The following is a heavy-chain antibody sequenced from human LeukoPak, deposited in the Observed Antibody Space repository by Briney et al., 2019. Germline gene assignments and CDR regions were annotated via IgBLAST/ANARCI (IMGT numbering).Heavy chain of an antibody. CDR1: GGSISSYY. J-gene: IGHJ4*02. CDR3: ARDYSSGWYKTSGFDY. V-gene: IGHV4-4*07. CDR2: IYTSGST. Sequence: SETLSLTCTVSGGSISSYYWSWIRQPAGKGLEWIGRIYTSGSTNYNPSLKSRVTMSVDTSKNQFSLKLSSVTAADTAVYYCARDYSSGWYKTSGFDYWGQGTLVTVSS. D-gene: IGHD6-19*01.